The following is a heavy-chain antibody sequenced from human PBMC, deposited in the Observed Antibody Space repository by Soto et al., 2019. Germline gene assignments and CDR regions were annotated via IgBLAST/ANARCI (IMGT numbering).Heavy chain of an antibody. CDR1: GYTFIDYY. CDR2: IKPNSGDT. Sequence: QVQLVQSGAEVKKPGASVKVSCKASGYTFIDYYIHWVRLAPGQGLEWMGWIKPNSGDTKYAQKFQGWVTMTRDTSIRTAYMELRRLRSDDTAIYYCARGYGGLGNYVFYFYGLDVWGQGTTVTVSS. V-gene: IGHV1-2*04. J-gene: IGHJ6*02. D-gene: IGHD3-16*01. CDR3: ARGYGGLGNYVFYFYGLDV.